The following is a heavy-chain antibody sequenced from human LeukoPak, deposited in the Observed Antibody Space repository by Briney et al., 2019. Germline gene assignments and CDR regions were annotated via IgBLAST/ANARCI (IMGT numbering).Heavy chain of an antibody. D-gene: IGHD1-26*01. Sequence: PSETLSLTCTVSGGSTSTYHRSWLRQPPGKGPEGIGYIYYSGTPNYNPTLKSRVTMSVDTSKNHFPLNLSSVTAADTAVYYCARHGGSYDFDFWGQGTLVTVSS. J-gene: IGHJ4*02. V-gene: IGHV4-59*08. CDR1: GGSTSTYH. CDR2: IYYSGTP. CDR3: ARHGGSYDFDF.